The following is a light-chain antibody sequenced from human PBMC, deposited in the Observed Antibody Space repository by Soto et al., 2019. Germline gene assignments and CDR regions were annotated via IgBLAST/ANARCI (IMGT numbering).Light chain of an antibody. CDR1: QSVSSY. CDR3: QQRSNWYT. J-gene: IGKJ2*01. Sequence: EIVLTQSPATLSLSPGERATLSCRASQSVSSYLAWYQQKPGQAPRLLIYDASNRATGIPARFSGSGSGTDSTLTISSLEPEDFAVYYCQQRSNWYTFGQGTKVDIK. V-gene: IGKV3-11*01. CDR2: DAS.